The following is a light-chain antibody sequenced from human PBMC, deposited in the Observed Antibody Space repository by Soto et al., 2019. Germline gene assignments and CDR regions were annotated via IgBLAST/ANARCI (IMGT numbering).Light chain of an antibody. J-gene: IGLJ1*01. V-gene: IGLV2-14*01. Sequence: QSALTQPASVSGSPGQSITISCTGTSSDVGGYNYVSWYQQHPGKVPKLMIYDVSNRPSGVSNRSSGSKSANTASLTISGLQAEDEADYYCSSYTSSSIRVFGTGIKLTVL. CDR2: DVS. CDR3: SSYTSSSIRV. CDR1: SSDVGGYNY.